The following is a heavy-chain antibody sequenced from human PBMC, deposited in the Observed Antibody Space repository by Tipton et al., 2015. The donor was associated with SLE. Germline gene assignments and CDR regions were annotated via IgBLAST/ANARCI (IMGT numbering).Heavy chain of an antibody. J-gene: IGHJ3*02. CDR1: GGSISSSSYY. CDR2: INHSGST. V-gene: IGHV4-39*07. D-gene: IGHD5-24*01. CDR3: ARDGYNLDAFDI. Sequence: TLSLTCTVSGGSISSSSYYWGWIRQPPGKGLVWVGEINHSGSTNYNPSLKSRVTISVDTSKNQFSLKLSSVTAADTAVYYCARDGYNLDAFDIWGQGTMVTVSS.